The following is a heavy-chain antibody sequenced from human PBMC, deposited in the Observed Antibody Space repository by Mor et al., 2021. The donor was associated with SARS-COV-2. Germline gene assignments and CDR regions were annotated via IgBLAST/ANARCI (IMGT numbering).Heavy chain of an antibody. Sequence: KSRVTISVDTSKNQFSLKLSSVTAADTAVYYCARHGRAAAGALDYWGQGTLVTVSS. V-gene: IGHV4-39*01. D-gene: IGHD6-13*01. J-gene: IGHJ4*02. CDR3: ARHGRAAAGALDY.